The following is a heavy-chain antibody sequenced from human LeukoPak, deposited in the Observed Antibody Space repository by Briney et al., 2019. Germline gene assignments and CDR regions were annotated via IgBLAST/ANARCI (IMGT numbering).Heavy chain of an antibody. CDR2: ISYDGSDK. CDR3: ARARPSMWIDY. J-gene: IGHJ4*02. V-gene: IGHV3-30*19. CDR1: GFTFSSYG. Sequence: GGSLRLSCAASGFTFSSYGMHWVRRAPGKGLEWVAVISYDGSDKFYADCVKGRFTISRDSSKNTLYLQMNSLRPEDTAVYYCARARPSMWIDYWGQGTLVTVSS. D-gene: IGHD5-12*01.